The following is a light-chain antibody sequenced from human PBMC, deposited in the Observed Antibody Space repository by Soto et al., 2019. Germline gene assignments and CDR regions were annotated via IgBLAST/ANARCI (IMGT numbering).Light chain of an antibody. J-gene: IGLJ3*02. CDR3: ASWDHSLDCWV. V-gene: IGLV1-44*01. CDR1: ISNIGRNN. CDR2: ENS. Sequence: QSVLTQPPSASGTPGLRVTISCSGSISNIGRNNVCWFQQLPGTAPKLLIYENSQRPSGVPDRFSASKSGTSASLAISGLQSEDEADYYCASWDHSLDCWVFGEVTKVTVL.